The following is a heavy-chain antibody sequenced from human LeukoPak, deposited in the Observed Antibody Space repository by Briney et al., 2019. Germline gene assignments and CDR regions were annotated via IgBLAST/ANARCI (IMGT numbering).Heavy chain of an antibody. D-gene: IGHD5-24*01. Sequence: PGGSLRLSCAASGFIFNDYFMGWTRQTPGKGLEWVSYITNNGKKKYYADSMKGRFTISRDNAKNSLYLQINSLRAEDTAVYYCARDSSYNYFDYWGQGTLVTVSS. CDR2: ITNNGKKK. V-gene: IGHV3-11*04. J-gene: IGHJ4*02. CDR1: GFIFNDYF. CDR3: ARDSSYNYFDY.